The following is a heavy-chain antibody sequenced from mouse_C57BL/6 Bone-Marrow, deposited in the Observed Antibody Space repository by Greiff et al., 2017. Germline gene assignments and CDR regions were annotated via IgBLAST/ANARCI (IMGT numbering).Heavy chain of an antibody. CDR3: ARPLYGSSYGFAY. D-gene: IGHD1-1*01. J-gene: IGHJ3*01. V-gene: IGHV15-2*01. Sequence: QVQLQQSGSELRSPGSSVKLSCKDFDSEVFPIAYMSWVRQKPGHGFEWIGGILPSIGRTIYGEKFEDKATLDADTLSNTAYLELNSLTSEDSAIYYCARPLYGSSYGFAYWGQGTLVTVSA. CDR1: DSEVFPIAY. CDR2: ILPSIGRT.